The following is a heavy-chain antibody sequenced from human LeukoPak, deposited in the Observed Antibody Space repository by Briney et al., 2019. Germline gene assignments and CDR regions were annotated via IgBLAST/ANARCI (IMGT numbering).Heavy chain of an antibody. CDR3: AKGSGINHYHWIDP. D-gene: IGHD1-14*01. CDR2: ISGSGGYT. Sequence: PGGSLRLSCAASGFSFSSYAMTWVRQAPGKGLEWVSGISGSGGYTYYADSVKGRFTISRDNSKNTLYLEMDSLRAEDTALYYCAKGSGINHYHWIDPWGQGTLVSVSS. J-gene: IGHJ5*02. V-gene: IGHV3-23*01. CDR1: GFSFSSYA.